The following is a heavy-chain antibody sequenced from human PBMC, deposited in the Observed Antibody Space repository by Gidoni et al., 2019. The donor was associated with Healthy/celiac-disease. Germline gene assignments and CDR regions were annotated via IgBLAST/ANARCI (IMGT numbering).Heavy chain of an antibody. D-gene: IGHD5-18*01. Sequence: QVQLQESGPGLGKPSGTRSHPCPVSGGTISSYYWSWIRPPPGKGLEWSGYLYYSGSTNSNPSLKSRVTISVYTSKNQFSLTRSSVTAADAAVYYCARDKWGYSYASGDAFDIWGQGTMVTVSS. CDR2: LYYSGST. V-gene: IGHV4-59*01. J-gene: IGHJ3*02. CDR3: ARDKWGYSYASGDAFDI. CDR1: GGTISSYY.